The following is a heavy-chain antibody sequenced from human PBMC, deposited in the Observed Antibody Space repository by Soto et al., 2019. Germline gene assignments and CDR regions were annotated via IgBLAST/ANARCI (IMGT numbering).Heavy chain of an antibody. CDR3: ARRYYGSGSYPNFDY. J-gene: IGHJ4*02. Sequence: QVQLVEPGGGWVKPGGSLRLSCAASGFTFSDYYMTWIRQAPGKGLEWVSYISSSSSYTNYADSVKGRFTISRDNDKNSLYQQMNSLRAEDTAVYYCARRYYGSGSYPNFDYWGQGTLVTVSS. V-gene: IGHV3-11*06. CDR2: ISSSSSYT. CDR1: GFTFSDYY. D-gene: IGHD3-10*01.